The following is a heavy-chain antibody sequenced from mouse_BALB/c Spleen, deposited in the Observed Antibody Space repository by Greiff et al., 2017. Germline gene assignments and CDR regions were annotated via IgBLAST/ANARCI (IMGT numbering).Heavy chain of an antibody. J-gene: IGHJ3*01. CDR1: GYSITSGYS. CDR2: IHYSGST. V-gene: IGHV3-1*02. CDR3: ARTPSVYYGSKGFAY. Sequence: DVKLQESGPDLVKPSQSLSLTCTVTGYSITSGYSWHWIRQFPGNKLEWMGYIHYSGSTNYNPSLKSRISITRDTSKNQFFLQLNSVTTEDTATYYCARTPSVYYGSKGFAYWGQGTLVTVSA. D-gene: IGHD1-1*01.